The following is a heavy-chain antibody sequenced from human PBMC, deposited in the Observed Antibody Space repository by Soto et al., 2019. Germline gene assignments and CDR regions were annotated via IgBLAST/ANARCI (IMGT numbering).Heavy chain of an antibody. CDR3: ESTFKYYARSTYYFDY. J-gene: IGHJ4*02. Sequence: PSETLSLTCTVSGGSISSYYWSWIRQPPGKGLEWIGYIYYSGSTNYNPSLKSRVTISVDTSKNQFSLKLSSVTAEDTAVYYCESTFKYYARSTYYFDYWGPLTLVPVSS. CDR1: GGSISSYY. D-gene: IGHD1-26*01. V-gene: IGHV4-59*01. CDR2: IYYSGST.